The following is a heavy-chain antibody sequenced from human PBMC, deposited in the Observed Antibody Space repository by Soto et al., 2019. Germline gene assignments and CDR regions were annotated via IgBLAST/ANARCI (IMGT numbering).Heavy chain of an antibody. CDR2: IWYDGSNK. CDR1: GFTFSSYG. D-gene: IGHD3-10*01. V-gene: IGHV3-33*01. J-gene: IGHJ6*03. CDR3: ARGFMVRGVIIRSYYYYYMDV. Sequence: GGSLRLSCAASGFTFSSYGMHWVRQAPGKGLEWVAVIWYDGSNKYYADSVKGRFTISRDNSKNTLYLQMNSLRAEDTAVYYCARGFMVRGVIIRSYYYYYMDVWGKGTTVTVSS.